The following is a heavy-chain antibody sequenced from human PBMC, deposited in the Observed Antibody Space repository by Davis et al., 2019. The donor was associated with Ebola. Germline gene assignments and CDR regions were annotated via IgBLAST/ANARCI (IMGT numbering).Heavy chain of an antibody. V-gene: IGHV4-39*01. CDR1: GGSISSSSYY. J-gene: IGHJ4*02. CDR3: ARHSIPYYFDY. Sequence: MPSETLSLTCTVSGGSISSSSYYWGWIRQPPGKGLEWIGSIYYSGITYYNPSLKSRVTISVDTSKNQFSLKLSSVTAADTAVYYCARHSIPYYFDYWGQGTLVTVSS. CDR2: IYYSGIT. D-gene: IGHD2-2*02.